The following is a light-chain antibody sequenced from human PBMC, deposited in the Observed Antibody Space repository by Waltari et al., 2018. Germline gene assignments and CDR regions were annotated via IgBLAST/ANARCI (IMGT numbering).Light chain of an antibody. CDR3: QHGYGTPWT. J-gene: IGKJ1*01. CDR2: KAS. Sequence: DIQMTQSPPSLSASVGDRVTITCRASENVNNYLNWYQQKPGKAPKLLIYKASTLQSGVPSRFSGSGSGTDYTFTISSLQSEDVATYYCQHGYGTPWTFGQGTKVEIK. V-gene: IGKV1-39*01. CDR1: ENVNNY.